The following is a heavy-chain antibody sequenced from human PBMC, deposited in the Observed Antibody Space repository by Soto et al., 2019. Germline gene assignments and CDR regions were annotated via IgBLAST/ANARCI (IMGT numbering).Heavy chain of an antibody. CDR1: SGSINSFY. Sequence: SETLSLTCTVSSGSINSFYWSWIRQPAGKGLEWIGRIHSSGTTNYNPSLKSRVTMSVDTSRNQFSLKLTSVTATDTAVYYCARDRIIGTSYSDYWGQGVLVTVSS. J-gene: IGHJ4*02. CDR3: ARDRIIGTSYSDY. D-gene: IGHD1-7*01. CDR2: IHSSGTT. V-gene: IGHV4-4*07.